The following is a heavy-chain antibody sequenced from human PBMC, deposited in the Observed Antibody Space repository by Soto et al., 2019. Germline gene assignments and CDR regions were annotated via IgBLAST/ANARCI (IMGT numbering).Heavy chain of an antibody. CDR2: ISAYNGNT. V-gene: IGHV1-18*01. CDR3: ARDLSDIVVVPAPHYGMDV. J-gene: IGHJ6*01. D-gene: IGHD2-2*01. Sequence: ARVKVSCKDSGYTFTSYGILWVRQAPGQGLEWMGWISAYNGNTQYAQQVQGRVTMTTDTSTSTAYMELRSLISDDTAVYYCARDLSDIVVVPAPHYGMDVWG. CDR1: GYTFTSYG.